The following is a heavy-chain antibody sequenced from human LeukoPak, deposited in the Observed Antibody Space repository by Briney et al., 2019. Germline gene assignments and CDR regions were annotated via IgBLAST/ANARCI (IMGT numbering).Heavy chain of an antibody. V-gene: IGHV3-30*18. J-gene: IGHJ4*02. CDR1: GFTFSSYG. CDR3: AKEMVRGVIDY. CDR2: ISYDGSNK. Sequence: GGSLRLSCAASGFTFSSYGMHWVRQAPGKGLEWVAVISYDGSNKYYADSVKGRFTISRDNSKNTLYLQMNSLRAEDTDVYYCAKEMVRGVIDYWGQGTLVTVSS. D-gene: IGHD3-10*01.